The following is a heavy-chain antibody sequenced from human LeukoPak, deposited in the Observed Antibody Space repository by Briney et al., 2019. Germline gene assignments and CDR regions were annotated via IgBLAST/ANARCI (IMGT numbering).Heavy chain of an antibody. D-gene: IGHD2-15*01. V-gene: IGHV4-34*01. CDR3: ARGPGYCSGGSCYSGYYYYYMDV. CDR2: INHSGST. Sequence: KASETLSLTCAVYGGSFSGYYWSWIRQPPGKGLEWIGEINHSGSTNYNPSLKRRVTISVDTSKNQFSLKLSSVTAADTAVYYCARGPGYCSGGSCYSGYYYYYMDVWGKGTTVTVSS. CDR1: GGSFSGYY. J-gene: IGHJ6*03.